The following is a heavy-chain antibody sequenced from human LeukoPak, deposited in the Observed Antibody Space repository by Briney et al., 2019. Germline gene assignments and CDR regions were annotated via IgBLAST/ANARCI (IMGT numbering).Heavy chain of an antibody. V-gene: IGHV3-7*03. CDR3: ARDPYGGYMYYFDY. CDR1: GFTFSSYW. CDR2: IKQDGSEK. Sequence: GGSLRLSCAASGFTFSSYWMSWVRQAPGKGLEWVANIKQDGSEKYYVDSVKGRFTISRDNAKNSLYLQMNSLRAEDTALYYCARDPYGGYMYYFDYWGQGTLVTVSS. J-gene: IGHJ4*02. D-gene: IGHD5-12*01.